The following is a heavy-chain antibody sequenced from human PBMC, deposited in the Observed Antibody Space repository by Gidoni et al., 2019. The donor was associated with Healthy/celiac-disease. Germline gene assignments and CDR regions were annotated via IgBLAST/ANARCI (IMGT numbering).Heavy chain of an antibody. CDR2: IRSKAYGGTT. CDR3: TRVYCSSTSCYRKGFDP. D-gene: IGHD2-2*02. Sequence: EVQLVESGGGLVQPGRSLRLSCTASGFTLGDYAMSWFRQAPGKGLEWVGFIRSKAYGGTTEYAASVKGRFTISRDDSKSIAYLQMNSLKTEDTAVYYCTRVYCSSTSCYRKGFDPWGQGTLVTVSS. V-gene: IGHV3-49*03. J-gene: IGHJ5*02. CDR1: GFTLGDYA.